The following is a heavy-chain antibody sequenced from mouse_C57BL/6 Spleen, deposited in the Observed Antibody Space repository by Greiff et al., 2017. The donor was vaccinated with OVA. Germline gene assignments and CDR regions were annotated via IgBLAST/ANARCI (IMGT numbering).Heavy chain of an antibody. CDR3: ARAVDDYYGSSDFDY. CDR1: GYTFTTYP. CDR2: FHPYNDDT. D-gene: IGHD1-1*01. J-gene: IGHJ2*01. V-gene: IGHV1-47*01. Sequence: QVQLQQSGAELVKPGASVKMSCKASGYTFTTYPIEWMKQNHGKSLEWIGNFHPYNDDTKYNEKFQGKATLTVEKSSSTVYLELSRLTSDDSAVYYGARAVDDYYGSSDFDYWGQGTTLTVSS.